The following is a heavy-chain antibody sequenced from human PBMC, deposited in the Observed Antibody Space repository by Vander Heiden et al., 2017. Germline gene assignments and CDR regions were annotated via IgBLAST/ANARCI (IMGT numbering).Heavy chain of an antibody. V-gene: IGHV3-21*01. CDR1: GFTFSSYS. Sequence: EVQLVESGGGLVKPGGSLRLSCAASGFTFSSYSMNWVRQAPGKGLEWVSSISSSSSYIYYADSVKGRFTISRDNAKNSLYLQMNSLRAEDTAVYYCARGERSAAGTGDYWGQGTLVTVSS. CDR3: ARGERSAAGTGDY. J-gene: IGHJ4*02. D-gene: IGHD6-13*01. CDR2: ISSSSSYI.